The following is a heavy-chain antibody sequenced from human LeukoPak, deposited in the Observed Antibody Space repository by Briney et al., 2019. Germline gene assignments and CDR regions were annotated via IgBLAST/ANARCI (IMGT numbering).Heavy chain of an antibody. CDR3: ARMGTAQLLWFGEAYDAFDI. D-gene: IGHD3-10*01. CDR2: INHSGST. J-gene: IGHJ3*02. Sequence: SETLSLTCAVYGGSFSGYYWSWIRQPPGKGLEWIGEINHSGSTNYNPSLKSRVTISVDTSKNQFSLKLSSVTAADTAVYYCARMGTAQLLWFGEAYDAFDIWGQGTMVTVSS. V-gene: IGHV4-34*01. CDR1: GGSFSGYY.